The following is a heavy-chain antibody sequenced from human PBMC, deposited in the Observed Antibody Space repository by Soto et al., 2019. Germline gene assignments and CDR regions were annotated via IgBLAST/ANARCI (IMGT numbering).Heavy chain of an antibody. J-gene: IGHJ6*02. CDR3: ALLVVVPAAMRLRWGGNMKDYYYYGMDV. CDR1: GGTFSSYA. D-gene: IGHD2-2*01. Sequence: SVKVSCKASGGTFSSYAISWVRQAPGQGLEWMGGIIPIFGTANYAQKFQGRVTITADESTSTAYMELSSLRSEDTAVYYCALLVVVPAAMRLRWGGNMKDYYYYGMDVWGQGTTVTVSS. V-gene: IGHV1-69*13. CDR2: IIPIFGTA.